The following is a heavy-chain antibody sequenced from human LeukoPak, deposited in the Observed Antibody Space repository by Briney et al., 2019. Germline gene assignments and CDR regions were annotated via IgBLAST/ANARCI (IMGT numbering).Heavy chain of an antibody. CDR2: IKQDGSEK. CDR3: ASQRFLDY. D-gene: IGHD3-3*01. Sequence: GGPLRLSCAASGFTFSNHRMNWVRQAPGKGLEWVATIKQDGSEKSYVDSVKGRFTISRDNAKNSLYLQLNSLRVEDTAVYYCASQRFLDYWGQGTRVTVSS. J-gene: IGHJ4*02. V-gene: IGHV3-7*01. CDR1: GFTFSNHR.